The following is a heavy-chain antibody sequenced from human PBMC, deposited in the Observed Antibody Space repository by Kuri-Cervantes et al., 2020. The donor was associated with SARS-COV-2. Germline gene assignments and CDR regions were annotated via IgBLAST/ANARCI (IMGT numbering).Heavy chain of an antibody. V-gene: IGHV1-2*02. J-gene: IGHJ6*03. CDR3: ARVGSHYDFWSGYSDDHYYYYYMDV. Sequence: ASVKVSCKASGYTFTGYYMHWVRQAPGQGLEWMGWINPNSGGTNYAQKFQGRVTMTRDTSISTAYMELSSLRSEDTAVYYCARVGSHYDFWSGYSDDHYYYYYMDVWGKGATVTVSS. D-gene: IGHD3-3*01. CDR1: GYTFTGYY. CDR2: INPNSGGT.